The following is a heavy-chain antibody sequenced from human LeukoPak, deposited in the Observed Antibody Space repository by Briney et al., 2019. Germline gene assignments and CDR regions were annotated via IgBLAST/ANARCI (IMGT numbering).Heavy chain of an antibody. CDR1: GGSFSGYY. J-gene: IGHJ5*02. CDR2: INHSGST. V-gene: IGHV4-34*01. CDR3: ARVLDSSGYYYGFDP. Sequence: SETLSLTCAVYGGSFSGYYWSWIRQPPGKGLEWIGEINHSGSTNYNPSLKSRVTISVDTSKNQFPLKLSSVTAADTAVYYCARVLDSSGYYYGFDPWGQGTLVTVSS. D-gene: IGHD3-22*01.